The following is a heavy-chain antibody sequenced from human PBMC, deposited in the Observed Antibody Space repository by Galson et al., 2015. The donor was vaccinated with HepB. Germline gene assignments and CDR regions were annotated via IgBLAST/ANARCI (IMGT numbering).Heavy chain of an antibody. CDR2: ISVSGGTT. CDR3: AKSILVRYSYYYYNMDV. D-gene: IGHD4-11*01. CDR1: GFNFKNYA. J-gene: IGHJ6*02. V-gene: IGHV3-23*01. Sequence: SLRLSCAASGFNFKNYAMNWVRQAPGKGLEWVSGISVSGGTTYYADSVKGRLTISRDNAENTLYLQMKSLTAEDTAIYYCAKSILVRYSYYYYNMDVWGRGTTVTVSS.